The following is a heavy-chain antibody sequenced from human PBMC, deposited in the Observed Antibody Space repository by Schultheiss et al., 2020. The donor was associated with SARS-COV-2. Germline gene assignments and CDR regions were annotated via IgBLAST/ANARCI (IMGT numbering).Heavy chain of an antibody. CDR2: ISSSSSYI. V-gene: IGHV3-21*01. D-gene: IGHD3-10*01. CDR3: AGLWFGELLENY. J-gene: IGHJ4*02. CDR1: GFTFSSYS. Sequence: GGSLRLSCAASGFTFSSYSMNWVRQAPGKGLEWVSSISSSSSYIYYADSVKGRFTISRDNAKNSLYLQMNSLRAEDTAVYYCAGLWFGELLENYWGQGTLVTVSS.